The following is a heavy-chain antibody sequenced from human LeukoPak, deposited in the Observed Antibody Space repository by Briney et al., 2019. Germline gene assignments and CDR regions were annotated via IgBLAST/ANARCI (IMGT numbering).Heavy chain of an antibody. CDR1: GFTFSSYG. Sequence: GGSLRLSCAASGFTFSSYGMSWVRQAPGKGLEGVSAISGSGGSTYHADSVKGRFTISRDNSKNTLYLQMNSLRAEDTAVYYCAKDTEYLDAFDIWGQGTMVTVSS. J-gene: IGHJ3*02. CDR3: AKDTEYLDAFDI. D-gene: IGHD2-2*02. V-gene: IGHV3-23*01. CDR2: ISGSGGST.